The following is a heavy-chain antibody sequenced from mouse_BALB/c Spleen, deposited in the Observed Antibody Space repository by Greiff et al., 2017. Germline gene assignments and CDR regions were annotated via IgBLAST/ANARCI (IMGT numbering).Heavy chain of an antibody. CDR2: IYWDDDK. Sequence: QVTLKESGPGILQPSQTLSLTCSFSGFSLSTSGMGVSWIRQPSGKGLEWLAHIYWDDDKRYNPSLKSRLTISKDTSRNQVFLKITSVDTADTATYYCARRRAGTAWFAYWGQGTLVTVSA. D-gene: IGHD3-3*01. CDR1: GFSLSTSGMG. CDR3: ARRRAGTAWFAY. J-gene: IGHJ3*01. V-gene: IGHV8-12*01.